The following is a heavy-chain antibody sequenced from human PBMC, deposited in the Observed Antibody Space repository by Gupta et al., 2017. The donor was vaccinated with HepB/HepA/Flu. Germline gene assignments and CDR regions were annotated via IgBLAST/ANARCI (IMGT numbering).Heavy chain of an antibody. Sequence: EVHLVDSGGDIVEPGRSLRLSCAASGFNLGDYAMSWFRQAPGKGLEWVGFIRSSTYGGSTKYAASVRDRFTISRDDSKSITYLQMDSLKSEDTAMYFCAREAGYGFFDPWGQGTLVSVSS. CDR3: AREAGYGFFDP. CDR2: IRSSTYGGST. V-gene: IGHV3-49*03. D-gene: IGHD3-10*01. CDR1: GFNLGDYA. J-gene: IGHJ5*02.